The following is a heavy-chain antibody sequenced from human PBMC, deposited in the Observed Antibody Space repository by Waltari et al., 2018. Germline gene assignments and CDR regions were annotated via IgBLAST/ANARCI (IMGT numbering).Heavy chain of an antibody. V-gene: IGHV3-7*01. CDR1: GFSFSSYW. Sequence: EVQLVESGGGLVQPGGSLRVSCSVSGFSFSSYWMSWVCQAPGKGLEWVANIKHDGSEKNYVDSVKGRFTISRDNAKNSLYLEMNSLRAEDTAVYYCARDLGDYWGQGTLVTVSS. CDR2: IKHDGSEK. J-gene: IGHJ4*02. CDR3: ARDLGDY.